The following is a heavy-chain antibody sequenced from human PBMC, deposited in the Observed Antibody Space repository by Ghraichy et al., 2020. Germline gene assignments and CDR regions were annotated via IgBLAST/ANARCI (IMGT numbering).Heavy chain of an antibody. CDR3: TRHGYNPPYYFDY. J-gene: IGHJ4*02. Sequence: GGSLRLSCAASGFTFSGSAMHWVRQASGKGLEWVGRIRSKANSYATAYAASVKGRFTISRDDSKNTAYLQMNSLKTEDTAVYYCTRHGYNPPYYFDYWGQGTLVTVSS. V-gene: IGHV3-73*01. D-gene: IGHD5-24*01. CDR1: GFTFSGSA. CDR2: IRSKANSYAT.